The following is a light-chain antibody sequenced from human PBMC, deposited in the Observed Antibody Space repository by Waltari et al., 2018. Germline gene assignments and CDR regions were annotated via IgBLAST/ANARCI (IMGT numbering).Light chain of an antibody. CDR2: GVN. J-gene: IGLJ3*02. Sequence: QSALTQPASVSGSRGQSITISCTGRRRVLGSYNVVSWYQHHPGKAPKLLIYGVNNRPSGVSNRFSGSKSGNTASLTISGLQAEDEADYYCSSYAGSVVFGGGTKLTVL. CDR3: SSYAGSVV. V-gene: IGLV2-23*02. CDR1: RRVLGSYNV.